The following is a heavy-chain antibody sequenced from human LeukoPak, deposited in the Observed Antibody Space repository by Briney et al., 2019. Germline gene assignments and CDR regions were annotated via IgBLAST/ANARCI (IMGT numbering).Heavy chain of an antibody. D-gene: IGHD3-16*01. J-gene: IGHJ4*02. CDR3: AGGGYAAC. CDR2: ISSSSTI. CDR1: GFTLSYYS. Sequence: GGSLRLSCAASGFTLSYYSMNWVRQAPGKGLEWISYISSSSTIYYADSVKGRFTISRDNAKNSLYLQINSLRAEDTAVYYCAGGGYAACWGQGTLVTVSS. V-gene: IGHV3-48*04.